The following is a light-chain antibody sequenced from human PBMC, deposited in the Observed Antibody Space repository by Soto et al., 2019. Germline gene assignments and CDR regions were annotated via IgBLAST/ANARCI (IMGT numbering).Light chain of an antibody. CDR3: QQSYSTPRT. V-gene: IGKV1-39*01. J-gene: IGKJ1*01. CDR1: QSISTY. CDR2: AAA. Sequence: DIQMTQSPSSLSASVGDRVTITCRANQSISTYLNWFQQKPGKAPNLLISAAATLQSGVPSRFSGSGSGTGFTLTISSLQPEDFSTYYCQQSYSTPRTFGQGTKVEIK.